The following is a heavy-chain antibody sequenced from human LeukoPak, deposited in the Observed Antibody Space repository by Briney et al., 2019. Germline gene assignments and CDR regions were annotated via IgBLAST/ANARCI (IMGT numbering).Heavy chain of an antibody. V-gene: IGHV1-46*01. CDR3: AKGDGLRRGTYYNLDY. D-gene: IGHD1-26*01. CDR2: INPTSGST. J-gene: IGHJ4*02. Sequence: ASVKVSCKASGYTFSSYYLHWVRQAPGQGLEWMGIINPTSGSTSYSQKFQDRVAMTRDTSTSTVYMELSSLRSEDTAVYYCAKGDGLRRGTYYNLDYWGRGTLVTVSS. CDR1: GYTFSSYY.